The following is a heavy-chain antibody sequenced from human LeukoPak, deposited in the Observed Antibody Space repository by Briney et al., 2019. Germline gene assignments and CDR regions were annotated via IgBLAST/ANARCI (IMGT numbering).Heavy chain of an antibody. CDR1: GGSISSGGYS. Sequence: PSETLSLTCAVSGGSISSGGYSWNWFRQPPGKGLEWIGYTYHSGSTYYNPSLKSRVTISVDRSKNQFSLKLSSVTAADTAVYYCVRGVRYLPLLGGAEAPRGRGQGTLVTVSS. D-gene: IGHD2-15*01. CDR3: VRGVRYLPLLGGAEAPRG. V-gene: IGHV4-30-2*01. CDR2: TYHSGST. J-gene: IGHJ4*02.